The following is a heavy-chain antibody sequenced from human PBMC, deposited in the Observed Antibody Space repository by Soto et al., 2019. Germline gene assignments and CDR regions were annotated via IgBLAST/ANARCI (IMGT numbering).Heavy chain of an antibody. D-gene: IGHD3-22*01. CDR3: VRARSTDSRPDY. CDR1: GFTFSLYS. J-gene: IGHJ4*02. Sequence: GSLRLSCAASGFTFSLYSMIWVRQAPGKGLEWVGSIASSSSYIYYEDSLKGRFTISRDNAKNSLFLQLDSLRAEDTAVYFCVRARSTDSRPDYWGQGTLVTVSS. V-gene: IGHV3-21*01. CDR2: IASSSSYI.